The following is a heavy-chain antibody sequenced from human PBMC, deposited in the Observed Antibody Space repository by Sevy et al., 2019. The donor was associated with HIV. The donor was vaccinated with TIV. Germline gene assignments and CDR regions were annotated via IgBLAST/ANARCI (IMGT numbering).Heavy chain of an antibody. CDR1: GFSINNYA. CDR2: ITAPGGRA. D-gene: IGHD3-16*01. CDR3: AKARGEWGTPFALDV. Sequence: GGSLRLSCAASGFSINNYAMTWVRQAPGKGLEWVSNITAPGGRAYLADSVKDRFTISSDNSVNKMFLQMDSLRVEDTAIYYCAKARGEWGTPFALDVWGQGTTVTVSS. V-gene: IGHV3-23*01. J-gene: IGHJ6*02.